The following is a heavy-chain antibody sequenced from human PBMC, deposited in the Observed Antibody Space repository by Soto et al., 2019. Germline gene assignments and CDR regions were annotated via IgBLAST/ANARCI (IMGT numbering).Heavy chain of an antibody. D-gene: IGHD3-3*01. V-gene: IGHV3-15*01. Sequence: GGSLRLSCAASGFTFSNAWMSWVRQAPGKGLEWVGRIKSKTDGGTTDYAAPVKGRFTISRDDSKNTLYLQMNSLKTEDTAVYYCTTERVVGNYDFWSGYYSGYWGQGTLVTGSS. CDR2: IKSKTDGGTT. J-gene: IGHJ4*02. CDR1: GFTFSNAW. CDR3: TTERVVGNYDFWSGYYSGY.